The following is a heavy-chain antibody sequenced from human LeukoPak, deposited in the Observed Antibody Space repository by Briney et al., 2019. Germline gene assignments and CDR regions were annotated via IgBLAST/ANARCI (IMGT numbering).Heavy chain of an antibody. CDR3: VKGGQRYDFWRFDY. V-gene: IGHV3-23*01. CDR1: GVSFSDYA. D-gene: IGHD3-3*01. CDR2: ISGSGGST. J-gene: IGHJ4*02. Sequence: PGGSLRLSCAVSGVSFSDYAMNWVRLAPGTGLQWVSSISGSGGSTYYADSVKGRFSISRDNSKNTLSPQMNSLRAEDTALYYCVKGGQRYDFWRFDYWGQGTVVTVSS.